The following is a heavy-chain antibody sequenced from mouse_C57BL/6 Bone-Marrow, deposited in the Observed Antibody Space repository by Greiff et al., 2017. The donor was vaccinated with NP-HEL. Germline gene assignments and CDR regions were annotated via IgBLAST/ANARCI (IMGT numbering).Heavy chain of an antibody. D-gene: IGHD4-1*01. CDR1: GYTFTSYW. Sequence: QVQLQQPGAELVKPGASVKLSCKASGYTFTSYWMQWVKQRPGQGLEWIGEIDPSDSYTNYNQKFKGQATLTVDTSSSTAYMQLSSLTSEDSAVYYCARERGWDGFDYWGQGTTLTVSS. CDR2: IDPSDSYT. CDR3: ARERGWDGFDY. V-gene: IGHV1-50*01. J-gene: IGHJ2*01.